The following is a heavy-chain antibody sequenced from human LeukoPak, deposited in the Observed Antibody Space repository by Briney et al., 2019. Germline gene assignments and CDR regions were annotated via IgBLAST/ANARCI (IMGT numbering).Heavy chain of an antibody. D-gene: IGHD5-18*01. V-gene: IGHV3-48*01. CDR1: GFTFSSYS. J-gene: IGHJ4*02. CDR3: ARDWDVDTAMVTVDY. CDR2: ISGSGKTI. Sequence: GGSLRLSCAGSGFTFSSYSMSWVRHAPGKGLEWVSYISGSGKTIYYADSVKGRFTISRDNTKNSLYLQMNSVGAEDTAVYYCARDWDVDTAMVTVDYWGQGTLVTVSS.